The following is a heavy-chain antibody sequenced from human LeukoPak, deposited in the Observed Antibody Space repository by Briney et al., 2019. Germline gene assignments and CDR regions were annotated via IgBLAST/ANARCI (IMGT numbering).Heavy chain of an antibody. Sequence: GGSLRLSCAASGFTFSSYAMSWVRQAPGKGLEWVSAISGSGGSTYYADSVKGRFTISRDNSKNTLYLQMNSLRAEDTAVYYCAKDPYGSGWYYSDYWGQGTLVTVSS. CDR2: ISGSGGST. J-gene: IGHJ4*02. CDR3: AKDPYGSGWYYSDY. CDR1: GFTFSSYA. V-gene: IGHV3-23*01. D-gene: IGHD6-19*01.